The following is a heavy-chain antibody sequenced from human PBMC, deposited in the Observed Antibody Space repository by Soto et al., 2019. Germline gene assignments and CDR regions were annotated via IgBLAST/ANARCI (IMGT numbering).Heavy chain of an antibody. D-gene: IGHD5-12*01. Sequence: PSETLSLTCTVSGGSISSYYWSWIRQPAGKGLEWIGRIYTSGSTNYNPSLKSRVTMSVDTSKNQFSLKLSSVTAADTAVYYCARVGDGYNSLADVDFDIWGQGTMVNVSS. CDR2: IYTSGST. J-gene: IGHJ3*02. CDR3: ARVGDGYNSLADVDFDI. V-gene: IGHV4-4*07. CDR1: GGSISSYY.